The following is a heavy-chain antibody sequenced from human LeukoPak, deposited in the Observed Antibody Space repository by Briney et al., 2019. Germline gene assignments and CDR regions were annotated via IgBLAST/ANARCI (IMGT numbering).Heavy chain of an antibody. Sequence: SETLSLTCTVSGGSISSSSYYWGWIRQPPGKGLEWIGEINHSGSTNYNPSLKSRVTISVDTSKNQFSLKLSSVTAADTAVYYCARRGVVTAIHCDYWGQGTLVTVSS. CDR2: INHSGST. CDR1: GGSISSSSYY. V-gene: IGHV4-39*07. J-gene: IGHJ4*02. D-gene: IGHD2-21*02. CDR3: ARRGVVTAIHCDY.